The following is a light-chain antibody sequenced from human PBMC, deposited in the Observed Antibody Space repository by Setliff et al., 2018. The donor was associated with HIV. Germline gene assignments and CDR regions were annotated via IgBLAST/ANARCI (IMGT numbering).Light chain of an antibody. Sequence: IVLTQSPATLSLSPGERATLSCRASQSVSSYLAWYQQKPGQAPRLLIYDASNRATGIPARFSGSGSGTDFPLTISSLEPEDFAVYYCQQRSNWPSVGGGTKVYIK. CDR2: DAS. CDR1: QSVSSY. V-gene: IGKV3-11*01. J-gene: IGKJ4*01. CDR3: QQRSNWPS.